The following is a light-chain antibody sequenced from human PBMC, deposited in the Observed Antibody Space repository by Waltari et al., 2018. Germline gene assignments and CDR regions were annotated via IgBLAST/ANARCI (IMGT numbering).Light chain of an antibody. Sequence: DIVMTQSPGSLAVSLGERATINCKSSQNVLYSSNNKNYIAWYQQKSGQPPKLLLYWTSTRESGVPDRFSGSGSGTDFALTISSLQAEDVAVYYCQQYYTTPWTFGQGTKVEIK. CDR3: QQYYTTPWT. J-gene: IGKJ1*01. CDR1: QNVLYSSNNKNY. CDR2: WTS. V-gene: IGKV4-1*01.